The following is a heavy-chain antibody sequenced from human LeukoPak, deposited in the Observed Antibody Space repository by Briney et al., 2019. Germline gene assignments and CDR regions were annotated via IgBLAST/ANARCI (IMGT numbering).Heavy chain of an antibody. D-gene: IGHD3-10*01. CDR3: AKDSSTNYYGSGSYPFNWFDP. CDR1: GFTFSSYA. Sequence: GGSLRLSCAASGFTFSSYAMSWVRQAPGKGLEWVSAISGSGGSTYYADSVKGRFTISRDNSENTLYLPMNSLRAEDTAVYYCAKDSSTNYYGSGSYPFNWFDPWGQGTLVTVSS. CDR2: ISGSGGST. V-gene: IGHV3-23*01. J-gene: IGHJ5*01.